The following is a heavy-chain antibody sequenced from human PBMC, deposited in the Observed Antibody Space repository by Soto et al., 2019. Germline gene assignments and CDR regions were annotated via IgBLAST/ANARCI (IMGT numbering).Heavy chain of an antibody. Sequence: XESLPLSCVASGLALSGTSMTWARQAPGRGLEWVSSVGRSDDSTNYADSVKGRFTISRDKSKNTLYLQMDSLRAEDTAMYYCAKLLRATSHYDGLNIWGQGTMVTVSS. J-gene: IGHJ3*02. CDR2: VGRSDDST. CDR3: AKLLRATSHYDGLNI. V-gene: IGHV3-23*01. D-gene: IGHD3-16*01. CDR1: GLALSGTS.